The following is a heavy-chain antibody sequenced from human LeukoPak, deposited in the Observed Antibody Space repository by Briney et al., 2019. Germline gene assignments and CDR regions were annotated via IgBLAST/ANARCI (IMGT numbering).Heavy chain of an antibody. CDR1: GFTFSSYE. Sequence: GGSLRLSCAASGFTFSSYEMNWVRQAPGKGLEWVSYISSSGSTIYYADSVKGRFTISRDNAKNSLYLQMNSLRAEDTAVYYCARERADNPPFDYWGQGTLVTVSS. CDR3: ARERADNPPFDY. J-gene: IGHJ4*02. D-gene: IGHD5-24*01. CDR2: ISSSGSTI. V-gene: IGHV3-48*03.